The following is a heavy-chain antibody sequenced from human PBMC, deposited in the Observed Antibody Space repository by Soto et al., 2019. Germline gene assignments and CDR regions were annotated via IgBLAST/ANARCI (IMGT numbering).Heavy chain of an antibody. V-gene: IGHV2-5*02. CDR1: GFSLDTSGVG. CDR3: AHDTLNYYGMDV. J-gene: IGHJ6*02. D-gene: IGHD2-8*01. Sequence: QITLKESGPALVKPTQTLTLTCTFSGFSLDTSGVGVGWIRQPPGKALEWLALIYWDDNKRYSPSLKSRLTITKDSSINQVVLTMTHMDPADTATYYCAHDTLNYYGMDVWGQGTTVTVSS. CDR2: IYWDDNK.